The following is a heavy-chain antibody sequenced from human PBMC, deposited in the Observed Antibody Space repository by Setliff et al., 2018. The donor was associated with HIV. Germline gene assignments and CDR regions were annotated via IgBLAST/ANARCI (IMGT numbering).Heavy chain of an antibody. D-gene: IGHD4-17*01. CDR1: GDSISSSNW. J-gene: IGHJ3*02. Sequence: LSLTCAVSGDSISSSNWWNWVRQPPGKGLEWIGEIHHGGTTNYNPSLKSRLSILLDKSNNQLSLKVTSVTAADTAVYYCARDTNYGDNIWAFDMWGQGTKDTVSS. V-gene: IGHV4-4*02. CDR2: IHHGGTT. CDR3: ARDTNYGDNIWAFDM.